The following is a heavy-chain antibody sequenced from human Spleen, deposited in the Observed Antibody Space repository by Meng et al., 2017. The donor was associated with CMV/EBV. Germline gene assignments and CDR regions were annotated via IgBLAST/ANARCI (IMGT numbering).Heavy chain of an antibody. D-gene: IGHD3-3*01. CDR2: INPNSGGT. CDR1: GYTFTGYY. V-gene: IGHV1-2*02. Sequence: SGYTFTGYYMHWVRQAPGQGLEWMGWINPNSGGTNYAQKFQGRVTMTRDTSISTAYMELSRLRSDDTAVYYCARVGGRFLMVGSFDYWGQGTLVTVSS. CDR3: ARVGGRFLMVGSFDY. J-gene: IGHJ4*02.